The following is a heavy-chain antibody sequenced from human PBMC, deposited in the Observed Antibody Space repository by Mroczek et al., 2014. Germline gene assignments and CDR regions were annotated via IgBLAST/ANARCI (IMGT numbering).Heavy chain of an antibody. CDR2: IYYSGST. D-gene: IGHD1-26*01. CDR1: GGSISSYY. CDR3: ARRGHSGSYYGSAKDAFDI. V-gene: IGHV4-59*01. J-gene: IGHJ3*02. Sequence: QVQLVESGPGLVKPSETLSLTCTVSGGSISSYYWSWIRQPPGKGLEWIGYIYYSGSTNYNPSLKSRVTISVDTSKNQFSLKLSSVTAADTAVYYCARRGHSGSYYGSAKDAFDIWGQGTMVTVSS.